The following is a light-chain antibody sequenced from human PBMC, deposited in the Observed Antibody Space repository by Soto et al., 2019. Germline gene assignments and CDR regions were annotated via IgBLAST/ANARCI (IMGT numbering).Light chain of an antibody. CDR1: QSVSSSY. Sequence: EIVLTQSPGTLSLSPGERATLSCRASQSVSSSYLAWYQQKPGQAPRLLIYGASNRATGIPDRFSGSGSGTDFTLTIRRLEPEDFAVYYCQQYGSSLSITFGQGTRLHIK. V-gene: IGKV3-20*01. CDR3: QQYGSSLSIT. CDR2: GAS. J-gene: IGKJ5*01.